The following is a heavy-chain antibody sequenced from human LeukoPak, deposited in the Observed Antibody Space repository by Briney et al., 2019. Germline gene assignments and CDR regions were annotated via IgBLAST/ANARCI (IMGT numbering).Heavy chain of an antibody. V-gene: IGHV3-74*03. CDR3: ARGNYYGMDV. Sequence: GGSLRLSCAASGFTFSSYWMSWVRQAPGKGLVWVSGINRDGSTTTYADSVKGRFTVSRDNAKNTLYLQMSSLRAEDTAVYYCARGNYYGMDVWGQGTTVTVSS. D-gene: IGHD2/OR15-2a*01. CDR1: GFTFSSYW. J-gene: IGHJ6*02. CDR2: INRDGSTT.